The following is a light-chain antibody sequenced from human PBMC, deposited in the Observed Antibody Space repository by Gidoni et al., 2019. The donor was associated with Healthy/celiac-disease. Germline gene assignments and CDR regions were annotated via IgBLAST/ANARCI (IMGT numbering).Light chain of an antibody. J-gene: IGKJ3*01. Sequence: DIQMTQSPSSLSASVGDRVTITCRASQSISSYLNWYQQKPGKAPKLLIYAASSLQSGVPSRFSGSGSGTDFTLTISSLRPEDFATYYCQQSYSTPQTFXPXTKVDIK. CDR2: AAS. CDR3: QQSYSTPQT. V-gene: IGKV1-39*01. CDR1: QSISSY.